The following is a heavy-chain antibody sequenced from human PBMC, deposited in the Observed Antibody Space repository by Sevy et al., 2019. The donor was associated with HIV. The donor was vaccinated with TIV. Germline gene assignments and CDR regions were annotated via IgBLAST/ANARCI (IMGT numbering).Heavy chain of an antibody. D-gene: IGHD3-3*02. Sequence: GGSLRLSCAASGFNSDNHAIMWFRQPPGKGLEWVSTTPTTAISTFYANSVKGRFIISKGNSEDNPYLEMNSLRVEDTALYYCARGWPIHLWGQGTQVTVSS. J-gene: IGHJ4*02. CDR3: ARGWPIHL. V-gene: IGHV3-23*01. CDR1: GFNSDNHA. CDR2: TPTTAIST.